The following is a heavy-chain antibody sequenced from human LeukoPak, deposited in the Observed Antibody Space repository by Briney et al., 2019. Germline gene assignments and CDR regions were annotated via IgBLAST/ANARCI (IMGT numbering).Heavy chain of an antibody. D-gene: IGHD3-3*01. CDR3: ARDFSILCPGDP. CDR2: INAGNGNT. V-gene: IGHV1-3*01. CDR1: GYTFTSYA. J-gene: IGHJ5*02. Sequence: ASVKVSCKASGYTFTSYAMHWLRQAPGQRLEWMGWINAGNGNTKYSQKFQGRVTITRDTSASTAYMELSSLRSEDTAVYYCARDFSILCPGDPWGQGTLVTVSS.